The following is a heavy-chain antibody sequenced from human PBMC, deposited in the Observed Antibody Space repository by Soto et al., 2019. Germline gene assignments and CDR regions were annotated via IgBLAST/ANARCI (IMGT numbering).Heavy chain of an antibody. D-gene: IGHD6-25*01. CDR1: GGSFSGYY. CDR2: INHSGST. CDR3: ARGRGVQQRLGPSGAFDI. V-gene: IGHV4-34*01. J-gene: IGHJ3*02. Sequence: QVQLQQWGAGLLKPSETLSLTCAVYGGSFSGYYWSWIRQPPGKGLEWIGEINHSGSTNYNPSLQRRVIISVDACKNLFSLKLSSVTAADRAVYYCARGRGVQQRLGPSGAFDIWGQGTMVSVSS.